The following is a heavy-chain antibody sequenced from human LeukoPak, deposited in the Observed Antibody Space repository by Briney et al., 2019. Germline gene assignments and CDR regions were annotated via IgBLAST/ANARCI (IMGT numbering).Heavy chain of an antibody. CDR2: ISWNSGSI. J-gene: IGHJ4*02. Sequence: GGSLRLSCAASGFTFDDYAKHWVRQAPGKGLEWVSGISWNSGSIGYADSVKGRFTISRDNAKNSLYLQMNSLRAEDTALYYCARNSRHFDYWGQGTLVTVSS. V-gene: IGHV3-9*01. D-gene: IGHD2-21*01. CDR3: ARNSRHFDY. CDR1: GFTFDDYA.